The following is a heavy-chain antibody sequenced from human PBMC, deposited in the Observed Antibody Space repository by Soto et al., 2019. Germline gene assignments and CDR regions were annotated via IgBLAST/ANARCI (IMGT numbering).Heavy chain of an antibody. D-gene: IGHD3-16*01. CDR3: ARGGQRTSAAWDA. CDR1: GFIFTDSA. Sequence: QLVDSGGGLVQPGGSLKLSCAASGFIFTDSAIHWVRQASGQGLEWVGLIRHKADSYTTTCAPSLEGRFTISRDDSKNPAFLQMYSLKPEDTAIYYCARGGQRTSAAWDAWGQGTTVTVSS. CDR2: IRHKADSYTT. V-gene: IGHV3-73*01. J-gene: IGHJ3*01.